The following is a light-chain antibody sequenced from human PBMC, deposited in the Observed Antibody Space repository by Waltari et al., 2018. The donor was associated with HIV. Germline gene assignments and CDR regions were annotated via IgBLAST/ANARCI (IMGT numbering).Light chain of an antibody. CDR1: QSVSSSY. J-gene: IGKJ4*01. CDR3: QQYGSSLFT. V-gene: IGKV3-20*01. Sequence: EIVLTQSPGTLSLSTGERATLSCRASQSVSSSYLAWYQQKPGQAPRLLIYGASRRATGIPDRFSGSGSGTDFTLTISRLEPEDFAVYYCQQYGSSLFTFGGGTKVEIK. CDR2: GAS.